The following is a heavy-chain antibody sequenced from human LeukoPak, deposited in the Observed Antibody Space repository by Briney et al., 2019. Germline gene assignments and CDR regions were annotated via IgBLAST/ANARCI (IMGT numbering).Heavy chain of an antibody. V-gene: IGHV3-23*01. CDR2: IRGSGDST. CDR1: GFSFSNYA. J-gene: IGHJ4*02. Sequence: GGSLRLSCAVSGFSFSNYAMSWVRQFPGKGLEWVSAIRGSGDSTYYADSVKGRFTISRDNSKNTVYLQMNSLRAEDTAVYYCAKGLGYNNGWFGAGYFDYWGQGTLVTVSS. CDR3: AKGLGYNNGWFGAGYFDY. D-gene: IGHD6-19*01.